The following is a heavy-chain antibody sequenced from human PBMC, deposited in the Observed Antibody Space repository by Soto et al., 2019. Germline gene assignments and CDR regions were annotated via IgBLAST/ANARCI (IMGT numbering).Heavy chain of an antibody. CDR2: ISGSGGST. Sequence: GGSLRLSCAASGFTFSSYAMSWVRQAPGKGLEWVSAISGSGGSTYYADSVKGRFTISRDNSKNTLYLQMNSLRAEDTAVYYCAKAPAKQLRYGMDVWGQGTTGTVSS. V-gene: IGHV3-23*01. CDR1: GFTFSSYA. CDR3: AKAPAKQLRYGMDV. D-gene: IGHD6-6*01. J-gene: IGHJ6*02.